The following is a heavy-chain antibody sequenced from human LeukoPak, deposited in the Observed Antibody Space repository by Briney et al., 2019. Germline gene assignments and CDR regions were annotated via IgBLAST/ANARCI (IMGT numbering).Heavy chain of an antibody. CDR1: GYTFTSYD. Sequence: ASVKVSCKASGYTFTSYDINWVRQATGQGLEWMGWMNPNSGNTGYAQKFQGRVTMTRNTSISTAYMELSSLRSEDTAVYYCARGRRPFRFSLGFYYYYGMDVWGHGTTVTVSS. CDR2: MNPNSGNT. J-gene: IGHJ6*02. V-gene: IGHV1-8*01. D-gene: IGHD5-18*01. CDR3: ARGRRPFRFSLGFYYYYGMDV.